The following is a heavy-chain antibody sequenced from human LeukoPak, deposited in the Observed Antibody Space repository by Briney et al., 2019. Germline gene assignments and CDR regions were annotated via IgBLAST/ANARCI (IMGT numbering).Heavy chain of an antibody. CDR3: AREVRFTHPYGMDV. V-gene: IGHV1-18*04. Sequence: ASVKVSCKASGYTFTGYYMHWVRQAPGQGLEWMGWISAYNGNTNYAQKLQGRVTMTTDTSTSTAYMELRSLRSDDTAVYYCAREVRFTHPYGMDVWGQGTTVTVSS. CDR1: GYTFTGYY. J-gene: IGHJ6*02. D-gene: IGHD3-3*01. CDR2: ISAYNGNT.